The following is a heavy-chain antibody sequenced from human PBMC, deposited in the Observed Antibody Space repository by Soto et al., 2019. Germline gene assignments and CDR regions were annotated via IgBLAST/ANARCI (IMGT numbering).Heavy chain of an antibody. J-gene: IGHJ5*02. CDR1: GGSISSSNW. Sequence: SETLSLTCAVSGGSISSSNWWSWVRQPPGKVLEWIGEMYHSGSTNHNPSLKSRVTISVDKSKNQFSLKLSSVTAADTAVYYCARAHCSGGSCYSVQHWFDPWGQGTLVTVS. V-gene: IGHV4-4*02. CDR2: MYHSGST. D-gene: IGHD2-15*01. CDR3: ARAHCSGGSCYSVQHWFDP.